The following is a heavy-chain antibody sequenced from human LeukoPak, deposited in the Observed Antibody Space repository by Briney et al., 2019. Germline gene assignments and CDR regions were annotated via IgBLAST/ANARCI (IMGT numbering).Heavy chain of an antibody. CDR2: MNPNSGNT. J-gene: IGHJ4*02. CDR3: ARATMVRGAYGGEGY. Sequence: ASVKVSCKASGGTFSSYAINWVRQATGQGLEWMGWMNPNSGNTGYAQKFQGRVTITRNTSISTAYMELSSLRSEDTAVYYCARATMVRGAYGGEGYWGQGTLATVSS. V-gene: IGHV1-8*03. D-gene: IGHD3-10*01. CDR1: GGTFSSYA.